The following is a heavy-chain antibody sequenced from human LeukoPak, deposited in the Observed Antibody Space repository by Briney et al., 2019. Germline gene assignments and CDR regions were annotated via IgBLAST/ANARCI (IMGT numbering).Heavy chain of an antibody. D-gene: IGHD6-19*01. CDR1: GFTFSSYG. CDR3: AKEEGIAAVAGTLAY. J-gene: IGHJ4*02. CDR2: ISYDGSNK. Sequence: GGSLRLSCAASGFTFSSYGMHWVRQAPGKGLEWVAVISYDGSNKYYADSVKGRFTISRDNSKNTLYLQMNSLRAEDTAVYYCAKEEGIAAVAGTLAYWGQGTLVTVSS. V-gene: IGHV3-30*18.